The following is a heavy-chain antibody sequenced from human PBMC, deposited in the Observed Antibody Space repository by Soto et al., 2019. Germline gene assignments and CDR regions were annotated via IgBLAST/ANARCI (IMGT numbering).Heavy chain of an antibody. J-gene: IGHJ6*03. V-gene: IGHV3-30*18. CDR3: AKDRAYYGSGSYYNSGYYMDV. CDR2: ISYDGSNK. Sequence: GGSLRLSCAASGFTFSSYGMHWVRQAPGKGLEWVAVISYDGSNKYYADSVKGRFTISRDNSKNTLYLQMNSLRAEDTAVYYCAKDRAYYGSGSYYNSGYYMDVWGKGTTVTVSS. D-gene: IGHD3-10*01. CDR1: GFTFSSYG.